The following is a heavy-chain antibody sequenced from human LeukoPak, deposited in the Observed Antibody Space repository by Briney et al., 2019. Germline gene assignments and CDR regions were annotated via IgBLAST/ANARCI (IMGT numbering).Heavy chain of an antibody. V-gene: IGHV3-53*01. CDR2: IYSGGST. CDR3: ASGSGSYRTPYYYMDV. CDR1: GFTVSSNY. D-gene: IGHD3-10*01. Sequence: GGSLRLSCAASGFTVSSNYMSWVRQAPGKGLEWVSVIYSGGSTYYADSVKGRFTISRDNFKNTLYPQMNSLRAEDTAVYYCASGSGSYRTPYYYMDVWGTGTTVTVSS. J-gene: IGHJ6*03.